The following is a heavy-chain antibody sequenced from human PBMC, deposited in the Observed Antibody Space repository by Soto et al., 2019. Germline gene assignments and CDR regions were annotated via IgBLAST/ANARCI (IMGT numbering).Heavy chain of an antibody. CDR3: AREVYNWNYGYYYYYYGMDV. V-gene: IGHV1-18*01. J-gene: IGHJ6*02. Sequence: GASVKVSRKASGYTFTSYGISWVRQAPGQGLEWMGWISAYNGNTNYAQKLQGRVTITTDTSTSTAYMELRSLRSDDTAVYYCAREVYNWNYGYYYYYYGMDVWGQGTTVTVSS. CDR2: ISAYNGNT. D-gene: IGHD1-7*01. CDR1: GYTFTSYG.